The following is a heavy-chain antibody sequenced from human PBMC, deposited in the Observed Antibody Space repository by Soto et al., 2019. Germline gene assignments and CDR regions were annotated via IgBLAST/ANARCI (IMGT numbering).Heavy chain of an antibody. CDR3: ATSVGTTGGYFDY. D-gene: IGHD1-1*01. CDR1: GFTFSSYG. CDR2: ISYDGSNK. Sequence: GGSLRLSCAASGFTFSSYGMHWVRQAPGKGLEWVAVISYDGSNKYYADSVKGRFTISRDNSKNTLYLQMNSLRAEDTAVYYCATSVGTTGGYFDYWGQGTLVTVSS. J-gene: IGHJ4*02. V-gene: IGHV3-30*03.